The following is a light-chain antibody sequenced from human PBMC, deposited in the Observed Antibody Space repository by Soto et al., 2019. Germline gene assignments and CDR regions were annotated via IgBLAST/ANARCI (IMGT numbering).Light chain of an antibody. Sequence: VLTQPASVSGTPGQSITISCTGSNXDVGIYDFVSWYQHHPGRAPKLIVSEVSHRPSGVSNRFSGSKSGNTASLTISGLQSEDEADYYCISYTSDDVRYVFGTGTKVTVL. CDR2: EVS. CDR3: ISYTSDDVRYV. V-gene: IGLV2-14*01. CDR1: NXDVGIYDF. J-gene: IGLJ1*01.